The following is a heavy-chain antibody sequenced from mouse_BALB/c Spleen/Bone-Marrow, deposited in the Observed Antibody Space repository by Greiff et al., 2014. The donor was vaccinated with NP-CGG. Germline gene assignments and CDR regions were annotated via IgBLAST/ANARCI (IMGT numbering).Heavy chain of an antibody. CDR2: IDPANGDT. CDR3: TRLSFYYGSSYWYFDV. J-gene: IGHJ1*01. CDR1: GFNINDTY. D-gene: IGHD1-1*01. Sequence: VQLQQSGSELVKPGASVKLSCAASGFNINDTYMHWVKQRPEQGLEWIGGIDPANGDTKYDPKFQGKATITADTSSNTAYLQLSSLTSEDTAVYYCTRLSFYYGSSYWYFDVWGAGTTVTVSS. V-gene: IGHV14-3*02.